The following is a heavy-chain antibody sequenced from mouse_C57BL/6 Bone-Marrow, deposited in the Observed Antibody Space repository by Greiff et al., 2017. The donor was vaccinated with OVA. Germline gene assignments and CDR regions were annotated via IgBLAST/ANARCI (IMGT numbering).Heavy chain of an antibody. D-gene: IGHD1-1*01. CDR2: IDPSDSYT. J-gene: IGHJ4*01. CDR1: GYTFTSYW. V-gene: IGHV1-59*01. CDR3: ASFTTVKDGDD. Sequence: QVQLQQPGAELVRPGTSVKLSCKASGYTFTSYWMHWVKQRPGQGLEWIGVIDPSDSYTNYNQKFKGKATLTVDTSSSTAYMQLSSLTSEDSAVYYCASFTTVKDGDDWGQGTSVTVSS.